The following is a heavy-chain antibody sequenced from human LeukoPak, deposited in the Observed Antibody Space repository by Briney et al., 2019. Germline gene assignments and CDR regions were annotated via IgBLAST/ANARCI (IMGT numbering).Heavy chain of an antibody. D-gene: IGHD1-26*01. V-gene: IGHV3-48*03. CDR1: VFTFNSHD. CDR2: ISSSGTTI. CDR3: ARGGAILHFDY. Sequence: GGPLRLSCAASVFTFNSHDMNWLPEATGKALVCVSYISSSGTTIYYADSVKGRFTISRDNAKNSLYLQMNSLRAEDTAVYYCARGGAILHFDYWGQGTLVTVSS. J-gene: IGHJ4*02.